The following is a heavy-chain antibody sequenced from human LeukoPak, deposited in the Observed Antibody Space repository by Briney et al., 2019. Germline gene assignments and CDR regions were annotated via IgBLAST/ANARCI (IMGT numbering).Heavy chain of an antibody. J-gene: IGHJ4*02. CDR2: ISSSSYI. D-gene: IGHD1-26*01. V-gene: IGHV3-21*04. CDR1: GCTFSGYC. CDR3: ARYGRSYYGDY. Sequence: GRSLRLSCAASGCTFSGYCVNWVRQAPGKGRGWVSSISSSSYIYYADSVKGRFTISRDNAKNSLYLQLNSLRAEDTAVYYCARYGRSYYGDYWGQGTLVTVSS.